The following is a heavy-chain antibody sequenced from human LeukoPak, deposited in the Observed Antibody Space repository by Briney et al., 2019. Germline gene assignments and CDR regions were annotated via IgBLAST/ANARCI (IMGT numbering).Heavy chain of an antibody. CDR1: GGSISSYY. D-gene: IGHD6-13*01. J-gene: IGHJ6*03. V-gene: IGHV4-59*01. CDR2: IYYSGST. CDR3: ARVSRIAGENYYYYMDV. Sequence: SETLSLTCTVSGGSISSYYWSWIRQPPGKGLEWIGYIYYSGSTNYNPSLKRRVTISVDTSKNQFSLKLSSVTAADTAAYYCARVSRIAGENYYYYMDVWGKGTTVTVSS.